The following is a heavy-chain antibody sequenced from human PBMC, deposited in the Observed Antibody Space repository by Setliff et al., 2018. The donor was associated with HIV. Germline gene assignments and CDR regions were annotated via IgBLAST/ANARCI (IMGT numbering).Heavy chain of an antibody. CDR1: GFTFTTYW. J-gene: IGHJ4*02. CDR2: INQNGREK. V-gene: IGHV3-7*01. CDR3: ARENYDILTGYYDY. D-gene: IGHD3-9*01. Sequence: GGSLRLSCAASGFTFTTYWMSWVRQSPGKGLEWVANINQNGREKYYVDSVKGRFTLSRGNSKNTLYLQMNSLRAEDTAVYYCARENYDILTGYYDYWGQGALVTVSS.